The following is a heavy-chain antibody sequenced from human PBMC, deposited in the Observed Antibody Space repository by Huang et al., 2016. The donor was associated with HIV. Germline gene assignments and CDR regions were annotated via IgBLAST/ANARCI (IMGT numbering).Heavy chain of an antibody. V-gene: IGHV3-7*01. J-gene: IGHJ6*02. CDR3: ATKADAMDV. CDR2: IRQDGSEK. CDR1: TVTFSAYW. D-gene: IGHD2-8*01. Sequence: LVESGGGLVRPGGSLSLSCAGSTVTFSAYWMTWVRQAPGQGLEWVASIRQDGSEKHYGDSVEGRFNISRDNGKKLLFLEMRSLGVDDTAVYFCATKADAMDVWGQGTTVIVSS.